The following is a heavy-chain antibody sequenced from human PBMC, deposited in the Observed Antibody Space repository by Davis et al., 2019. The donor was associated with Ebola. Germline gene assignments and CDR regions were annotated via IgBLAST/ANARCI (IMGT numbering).Heavy chain of an antibody. CDR3: ARAEWLRFNRFDY. J-gene: IGHJ4*02. CDR1: GFTFGPYA. Sequence: GGSLRLSCAASGFTFGPYAMTWVRQALGKGLEWVSSIGSGHDTQYADSVKGRFTISRDNAKNSLYLQMNSLRAEDTAVYYCARAEWLRFNRFDYWGQGTLVTVSS. V-gene: IGHV3-69-1*01. CDR2: IGSGHDT. D-gene: IGHD5-12*01.